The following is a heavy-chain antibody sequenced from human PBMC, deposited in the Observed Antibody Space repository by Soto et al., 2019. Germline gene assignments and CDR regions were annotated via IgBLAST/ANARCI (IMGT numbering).Heavy chain of an antibody. D-gene: IGHD1-26*01. CDR3: ARAGVVGATALDY. CDR1: GGSISSVGGP. Sequence: PSETLSLTCAVSGGSISSVGGPWIWIRQQPGKGLEWIGYIYHSGSTYYNPSLKSRVTISVDRSKNQFSLKLSSVTAADTAVYYCARAGVVGATALDYWVQGTLVTVFS. CDR2: IYHSGST. J-gene: IGHJ4*02. V-gene: IGHV4-30-2*01.